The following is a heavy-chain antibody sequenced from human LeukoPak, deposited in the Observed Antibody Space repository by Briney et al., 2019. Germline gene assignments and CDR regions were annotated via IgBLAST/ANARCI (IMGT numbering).Heavy chain of an antibody. V-gene: IGHV3-23*01. J-gene: IGHJ6*02. CDR1: GFTFSSYP. CDR2: ISASGGSS. Sequence: PGGSLRLSCAASGFTFSSYPMSWVRQAPGKGLDWVSAISASGGSSYYADSVKGRFTISRDNSKDMLSLQMNSLRAEDTAVYYCAKGLFESPPDYYYYYGMDVWGQGTTVTVSS. CDR3: AKGLFESPPDYYYYYGMDV.